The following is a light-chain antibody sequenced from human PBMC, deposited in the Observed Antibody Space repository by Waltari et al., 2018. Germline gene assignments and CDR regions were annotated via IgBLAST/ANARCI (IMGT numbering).Light chain of an antibody. Sequence: AIRITQSPSSLSASTGDRVTITCRARQGISSYLAWYQQKPGKAPKLLIYAASTLQSGVPSRFSCSGSGTDFALSISCLQSGGFSAYYCQQYYSYPLTFSGGTKVEIK. V-gene: IGKV1-8*01. J-gene: IGKJ4*01. CDR1: QGISSY. CDR3: QQYYSYPLT. CDR2: AAS.